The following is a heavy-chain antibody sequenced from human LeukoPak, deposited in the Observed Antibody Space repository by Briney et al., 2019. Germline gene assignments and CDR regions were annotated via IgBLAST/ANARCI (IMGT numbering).Heavy chain of an antibody. CDR1: GFTFSTYA. J-gene: IGHJ6*02. Sequence: GRSLRLSCAASGFTFSTYAMHWVRQAPGKGLEWVAVISYDGSNEYYADSVKGRFTISRDNSKNTLYLQMNSLRAEDTAVYYCARDGYNQKIYYYYYGIDVWGQGTTVTVSS. D-gene: IGHD5-24*01. V-gene: IGHV3-30*03. CDR2: ISYDGSNE. CDR3: ARDGYNQKIYYYYYGIDV.